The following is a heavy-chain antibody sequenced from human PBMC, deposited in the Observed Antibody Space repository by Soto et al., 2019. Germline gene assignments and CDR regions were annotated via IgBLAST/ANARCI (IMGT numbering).Heavy chain of an antibody. D-gene: IGHD6-13*01. V-gene: IGHV3-72*01. Sequence: PGGSLRLSCAVSGFIFSRYSMNWVRQAPGKGLEWVGRSRNRAKKYTTEYAASVKGRFTVSRDDSKNSLYLQMNSLKPEDTAVYYCARISAAVSNAFDIWGRGTMVTVSS. CDR2: SRNRAKKYTT. CDR3: ARISAAVSNAFDI. J-gene: IGHJ3*02. CDR1: GFIFSRYS.